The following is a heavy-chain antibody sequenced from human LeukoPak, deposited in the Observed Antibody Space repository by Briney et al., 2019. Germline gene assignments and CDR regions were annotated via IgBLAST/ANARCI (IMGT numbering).Heavy chain of an antibody. V-gene: IGHV1-46*01. CDR3: ARDILTGYAWPGYPVMDY. CDR1: GYTFTSYY. CDR2: INPSGGST. D-gene: IGHD3-9*01. J-gene: IGHJ4*02. Sequence: ASVKVSCKASGYTFTSYYMHWVRRAPGQGLEWMGIINPSGGSTSYAQKFQGRVTMTRDTSTSTVYMELSSLRSEDTAVYYCARDILTGYAWPGYPVMDYWGQGTLVTVSS.